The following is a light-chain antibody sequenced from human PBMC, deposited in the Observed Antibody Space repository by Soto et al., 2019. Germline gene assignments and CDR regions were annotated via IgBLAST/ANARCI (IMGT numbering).Light chain of an antibody. CDR3: QQYGSSPFT. CDR2: GAS. CDR1: QSVSSSY. J-gene: IGKJ3*01. Sequence: EIVLTQSPGTLSLSPGERATLSCRASQSVSSSYLAWYQQKPGQAPRLLIYGASSRATGIPDRFSGSGSGTDFTLTIIRLEPDDFAVYYCQQYGSSPFTFGPGTKVDIK. V-gene: IGKV3-20*01.